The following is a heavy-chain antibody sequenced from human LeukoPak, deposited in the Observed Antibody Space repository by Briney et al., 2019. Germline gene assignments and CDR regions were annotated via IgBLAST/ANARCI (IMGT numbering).Heavy chain of an antibody. CDR1: GFTFSNYW. V-gene: IGHV3-30*18. Sequence: PGGSLRLSCAASGFTFSNYWMSWVRQAPGKGLEWVAVISYDGSNKYYADSVKGRFTISRDNSKNTLYLQMNSLRAEDTAVYYCAKVDHSGYEGIDYWGQGTLVTVSS. CDR3: AKVDHSGYEGIDY. CDR2: ISYDGSNK. D-gene: IGHD5-12*01. J-gene: IGHJ4*02.